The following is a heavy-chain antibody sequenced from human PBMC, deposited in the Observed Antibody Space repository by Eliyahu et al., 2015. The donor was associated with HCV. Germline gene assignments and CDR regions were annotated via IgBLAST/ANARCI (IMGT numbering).Heavy chain of an antibody. Sequence: QVQLQESGPGLVKPSQTLSLTCSVSGGSFGSRNYYWTWIRQPAGKGLEWIGRIYTSGSTNYNPSLKSRVTISVDTPKNQFSLKLNSVTAADTAVYYCAREYFGSGSYYSRFDYWGQGALVTVSS. CDR1: GGSFGSRNYY. V-gene: IGHV4-61*02. CDR3: AREYFGSGSYYSRFDY. CDR2: IYTSGST. J-gene: IGHJ4*02. D-gene: IGHD3-10*01.